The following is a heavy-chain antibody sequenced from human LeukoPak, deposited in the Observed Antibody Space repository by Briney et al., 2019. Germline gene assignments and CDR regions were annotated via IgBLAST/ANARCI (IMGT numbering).Heavy chain of an antibody. Sequence: ASVKVSCKASGYTFTNYGISWVRQAPGLGLEWMGWISAYNGHTNSAQRLQGRVSLTTDTSTNTAYMELRSLRSDDTAVYYCARSAGYSYNYGENAFDIWGQGTMVTV. CDR3: ARSAGYSYNYGENAFDI. V-gene: IGHV1-18*01. CDR2: ISAYNGHT. CDR1: GYTFTNYG. D-gene: IGHD5-18*01. J-gene: IGHJ3*02.